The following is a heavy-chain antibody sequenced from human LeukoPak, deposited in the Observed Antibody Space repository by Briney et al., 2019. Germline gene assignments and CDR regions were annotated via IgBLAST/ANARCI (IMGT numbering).Heavy chain of an antibody. D-gene: IGHD3-22*01. J-gene: IGHJ4*02. CDR3: ARAYYESSAYRHAVYFDY. V-gene: IGHV1-18*01. CDR1: GYTFTSYG. CDR2: ISVYNGNT. Sequence: ASVKVSCKASGYTFTSYGISWVRQAPGQGLEWMGWISVYNGNTNYAQKLQGRVTMTTDTSTSTAYMELRSLRSDDTAVYYCARAYYESSAYRHAVYFDYWGQGTLVTVSS.